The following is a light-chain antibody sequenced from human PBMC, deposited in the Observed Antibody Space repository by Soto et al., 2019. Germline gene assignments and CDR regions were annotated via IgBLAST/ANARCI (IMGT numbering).Light chain of an antibody. J-gene: IGKJ1*01. V-gene: IGKV1-5*03. Sequence: QMTQTHSTLSASVGDRATITCRARQSISSWLAWYQQKPGKAPKRLIYKASSLESGVPSRFSVSGSGTEFTLTICSLEPDDFATYYCQQDNSYRTFGQGTRM. CDR1: QSISSW. CDR3: QQDNSYRT. CDR2: KAS.